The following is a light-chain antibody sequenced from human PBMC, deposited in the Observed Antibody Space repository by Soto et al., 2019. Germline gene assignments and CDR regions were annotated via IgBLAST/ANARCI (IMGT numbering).Light chain of an antibody. Sequence: QSVLTQPPSASGNPGQRLTISCSGSTSNILRNYVYWYRQLPATAPRLLISMNDQRPSGVPDRFSGSKSGTSASLAISGLRSEDEADYYCASWDDSLSGYVFGTGTKV. CDR1: TSNILRNY. CDR3: ASWDDSLSGYV. CDR2: MND. J-gene: IGLJ1*01. V-gene: IGLV1-47*01.